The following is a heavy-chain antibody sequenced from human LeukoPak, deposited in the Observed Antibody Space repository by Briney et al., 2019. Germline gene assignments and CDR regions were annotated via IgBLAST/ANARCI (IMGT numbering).Heavy chain of an antibody. CDR3: AKDSRGGWTGYFDN. CDR2: IWHDGSAE. V-gene: IGHV3-33*06. CDR1: AFSFSGYG. Sequence: GGSLRLSCAASAFSFSGYGIHWVRHAPGKGLEWVAVIWHDGSAEFYADSVRGRFSISRDDSKNMVYLQTNYLRAEDTALYYCAKDSRGGWTGYFDNWGQGTLVTVSS. J-gene: IGHJ4*02. D-gene: IGHD6-19*01.